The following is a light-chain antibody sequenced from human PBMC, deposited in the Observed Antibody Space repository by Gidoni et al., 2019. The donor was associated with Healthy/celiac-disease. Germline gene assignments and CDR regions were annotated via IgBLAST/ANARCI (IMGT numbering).Light chain of an antibody. Sequence: QSALTQPPSASGSPGQSVTISCTGTSSDVGGYNYVSWYQQHPGKAPKLMIYEVSKRPSGVSDRFSGSKSGNTASLTVSGLQAEDEADYYCSSYAGSLRVVFGGGTKLTVL. CDR2: EVS. CDR1: SSDVGGYNY. V-gene: IGLV2-8*01. CDR3: SSYAGSLRVV. J-gene: IGLJ2*01.